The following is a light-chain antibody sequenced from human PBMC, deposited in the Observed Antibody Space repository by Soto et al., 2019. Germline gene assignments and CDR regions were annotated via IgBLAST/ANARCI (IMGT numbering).Light chain of an antibody. V-gene: IGKV3-20*01. Sequence: EIVLTQSPGTLALSPGERATLSCRASQSVSSSYLAWYQQKPGQAPRLLLYRASSRATGIPDRFSGSGSGTDFTFTISRPEPEDFAVYYSHQYDSSPLTFGGGTKVEFK. J-gene: IGKJ4*01. CDR2: RAS. CDR3: HQYDSSPLT. CDR1: QSVSSSY.